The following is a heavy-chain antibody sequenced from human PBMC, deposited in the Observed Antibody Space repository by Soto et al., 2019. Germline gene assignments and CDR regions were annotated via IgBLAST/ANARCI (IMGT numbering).Heavy chain of an antibody. J-gene: IGHJ4*02. CDR3: ARQHISVTGRLDY. CDR2: INPNSGGT. Sequence: ASVKVSCKASGYTFTGYYMHWVRQAPGQGPEWMGWINPNSGGTSNAQTFQGRVTMTRDTSISTVYMELSSLRSDDTAVYYCARQHISVTGRLDYWGQGTLVTVSS. CDR1: GYTFTGYY. D-gene: IGHD6-19*01. V-gene: IGHV1-2*02.